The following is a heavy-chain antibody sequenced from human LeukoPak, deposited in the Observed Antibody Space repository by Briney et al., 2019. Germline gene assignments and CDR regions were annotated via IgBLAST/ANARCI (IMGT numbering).Heavy chain of an antibody. D-gene: IGHD3-22*01. CDR3: ARGPRDSGYGFDP. CDR2: INPSGGDT. V-gene: IGHV1-46*01. J-gene: IGHJ5*02. CDR1: GYTFTSYG. Sequence: AASVKVSCKASGYTFTSYGISWVRQAPGQGLEWMAIINPSGGDTSYAQKFQGRVTLTRDTSTSTVYMELSSLTSEDTAVYYCARGPRDSGYGFDPWGQGTLVTVSS.